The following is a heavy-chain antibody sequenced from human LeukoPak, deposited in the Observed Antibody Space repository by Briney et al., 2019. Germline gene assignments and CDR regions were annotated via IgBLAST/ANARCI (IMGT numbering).Heavy chain of an antibody. Sequence: SETLSLTCAVYGGSFSGYYWSWIRQPPGKGLEWIGEINHSRSTNYKPSLKSRVTISVDTSKNQFSLKLSSVTAADTAVYYCARGGHGYCSGGSCYSGGVGYYFDYWGQGTLVTVSS. J-gene: IGHJ4*02. V-gene: IGHV4-34*01. CDR3: ARGGHGYCSGGSCYSGGVGYYFDY. CDR1: GGSFSGYY. D-gene: IGHD2-15*01. CDR2: INHSRST.